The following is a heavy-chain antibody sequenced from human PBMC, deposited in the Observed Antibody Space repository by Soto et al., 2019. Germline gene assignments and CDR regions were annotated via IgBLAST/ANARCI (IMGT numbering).Heavy chain of an antibody. V-gene: IGHV3-23*01. J-gene: IGHJ4*02. CDR3: ARPDGATYNFRY. Sequence: VQLLESGGSLVQPGGSLRLSCAASGFTFNAYSLSWVRQAPGKGLEWVSAISTTGGSTYYTDSLKGRFAISSDNSPNPLYLQMHSLRADDTAVYYCARPDGATYNFRYWGQGTLVTVSS. CDR2: ISTTGGST. CDR1: GFTFNAYS. D-gene: IGHD1-1*01.